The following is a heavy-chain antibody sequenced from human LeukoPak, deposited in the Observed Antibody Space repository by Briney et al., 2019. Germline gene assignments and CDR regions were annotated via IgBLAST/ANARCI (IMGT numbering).Heavy chain of an antibody. CDR2: IKQDGSEK. CDR3: ARVSGERYYYYYYTDV. V-gene: IGHV3-7*01. CDR1: GFTFSSYW. Sequence: GGSLRLSCAASGFTFSSYWMSWIRQAPGKGLEWVANIKQDGSEKYYVDSVKGRFTISRDNAKNSLYMQMNSLRAEDTAVYYCARVSGERYYYYYYTDVWGKGTTVTVSS. J-gene: IGHJ6*03. D-gene: IGHD1-1*01.